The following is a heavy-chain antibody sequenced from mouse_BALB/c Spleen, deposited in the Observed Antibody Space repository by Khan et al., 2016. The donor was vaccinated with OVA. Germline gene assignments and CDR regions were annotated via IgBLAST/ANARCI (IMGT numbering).Heavy chain of an antibody. CDR3: ERDGDYYGKEGWFAY. J-gene: IGHJ3*01. V-gene: IGHV1-4*01. CDR1: GYTFTSYT. Sequence: VQLQESGAELARPGASVTMSCKASGYTFTSYTIHWIKQRPGQGLEWFGYINPCSGYTNYNPTFKNRATFTPDTSSTTAYMQLSSLTSDDSAVYYWERDGDYYGKEGWFAYWGQGTLVTVSA. CDR2: INPCSGYT. D-gene: IGHD2-1*01.